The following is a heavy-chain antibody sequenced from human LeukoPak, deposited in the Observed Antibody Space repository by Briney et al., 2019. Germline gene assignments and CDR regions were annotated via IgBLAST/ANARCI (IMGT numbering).Heavy chain of an antibody. D-gene: IGHD3-3*01. CDR3: ASTPLSDLDV. CDR2: IFHKGYT. V-gene: IGHV4-59*01. CDR1: DDSITDYY. J-gene: IGHJ6*02. Sequence: PSETLSLTCIVSDDSITDYYRSWIRQPPGKGLEWVGYIFHKGYTNYNPSLKSRVTISMDTSKKQFSLTLKSVTAADTAVYYCASTPLSDLDVWGQGTTVIVTS.